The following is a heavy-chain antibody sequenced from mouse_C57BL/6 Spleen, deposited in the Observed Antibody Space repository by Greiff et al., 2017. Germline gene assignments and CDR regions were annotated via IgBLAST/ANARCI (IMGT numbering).Heavy chain of an antibody. CDR3: ARLPNHGSSLYYAMDY. J-gene: IGHJ4*01. V-gene: IGHV5-6*01. CDR2: ISSGGSYT. D-gene: IGHD1-1*01. Sequence: EVHLVESGGDLVKPGGSLKLSCAASGFTFSSYGMSWVRQTPDKRLEWVATISSGGSYTYYPDSVKGRFTISRDNAKNTLYLQMSSLKSEDTAMYYCARLPNHGSSLYYAMDYWGQGTSVTVSS. CDR1: GFTFSSYG.